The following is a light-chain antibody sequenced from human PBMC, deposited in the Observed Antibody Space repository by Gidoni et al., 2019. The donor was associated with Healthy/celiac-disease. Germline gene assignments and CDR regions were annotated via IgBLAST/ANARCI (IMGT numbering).Light chain of an antibody. CDR1: QSVSSY. CDR3: QQRSNWPPLYT. CDR2: DAY. Sequence: EIVLTQSPATLSLSPGERATPSCRASQSVSSYLAWYQQKPGQAPRLLIYDAYNRATAIPARFSGSGSGTDFTLTISSLEPEDFAVYYCQQRSNWPPLYTFGQGTKLEIK. J-gene: IGKJ2*01. V-gene: IGKV3-11*01.